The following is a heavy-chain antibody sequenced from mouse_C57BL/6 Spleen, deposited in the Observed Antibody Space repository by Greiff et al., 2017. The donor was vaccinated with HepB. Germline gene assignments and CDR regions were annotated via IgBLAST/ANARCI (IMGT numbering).Heavy chain of an antibody. CDR1: GYTFTDYY. V-gene: IGHV1-26*01. D-gene: IGHD1-1*01. CDR3: ARSHYYGSSYGY. CDR2: INPNNGGT. J-gene: IGHJ2*01. Sequence: VQLQQSGPELVKPGASVKISCKASGYTFTDYYMNWVKQSHGKSLEWIGDINPNNGGTSYNQKFKGKATLTVDKSSSTAYMELRSLTSEDSAVYYCARSHYYGSSYGYWGQGTTLTVSS.